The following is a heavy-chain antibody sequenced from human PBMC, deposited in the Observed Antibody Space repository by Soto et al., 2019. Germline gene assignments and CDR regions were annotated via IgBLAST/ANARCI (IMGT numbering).Heavy chain of an antibody. V-gene: IGHV1-3*01. J-gene: IGHJ3*02. CDR2: INAGNGNT. CDR1: GYTFTSYA. Sequence: GASVKVSCKASGYTFTSYAMHWVRQAPGQRLEWMGWINAGNGNTKYSQKFQGRVTITRDTSASTAYMELSSLRSEDTAVYYCARDLDPSYYYDSSGYPDAFDIWGQGTMVTVSS. D-gene: IGHD3-22*01. CDR3: ARDLDPSYYYDSSGYPDAFDI.